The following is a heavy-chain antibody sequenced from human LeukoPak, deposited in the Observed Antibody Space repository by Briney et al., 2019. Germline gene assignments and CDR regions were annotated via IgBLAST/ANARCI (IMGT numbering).Heavy chain of an antibody. V-gene: IGHV3-30*18. D-gene: IGHD6-6*01. J-gene: IGHJ4*02. CDR3: AKIEGSSSYYFDY. CDR1: GFTFSTYA. CDR2: ISYDGGST. Sequence: TGRSLRLSCTASGFTFSTYAMHWVRQAPGKGLEWVAIISYDGGSTSYADSVKGRFTISRDNSKNTLYLQMSSLRTEDTAVYYCAKIEGSSSYYFDYWGQGTLVTVSS.